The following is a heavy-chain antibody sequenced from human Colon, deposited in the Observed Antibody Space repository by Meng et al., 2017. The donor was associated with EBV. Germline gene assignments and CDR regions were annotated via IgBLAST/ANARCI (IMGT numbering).Heavy chain of an antibody. V-gene: IGHV4-39*05. J-gene: IGHJ4*02. D-gene: IGHD3-3*02. CDR3: VISSHN. CDR2: IYYRGST. Sequence: LQLQKADPGLVKPSATPSLICTRSACSFTSTSSYWGWVRQPPGKGLEWIGSIYYRGSTNYNPSLKSRISMSVDMSKIQFSLKVNSVTAADTAIYYCVISSHNWGQGTLVTVSS. CDR1: ACSFTSTSSY.